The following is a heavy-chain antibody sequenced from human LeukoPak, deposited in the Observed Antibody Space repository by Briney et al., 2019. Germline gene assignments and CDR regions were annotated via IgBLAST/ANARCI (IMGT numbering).Heavy chain of an antibody. CDR2: ISAYNGNT. CDR3: ARDARQCSSRPNWFDP. Sequence: ASVKVSCKASGYTFTSYGISLVRQAPGQGLEWMGWISAYNGNTNYAQKLQGRVTMTTDTSTSTAYMELRSLRSDDTAVYYCARDARQCSSRPNWFDPWGQGTLVTVSS. V-gene: IGHV1-18*01. CDR1: GYTFTSYG. D-gene: IGHD6-13*01. J-gene: IGHJ5*02.